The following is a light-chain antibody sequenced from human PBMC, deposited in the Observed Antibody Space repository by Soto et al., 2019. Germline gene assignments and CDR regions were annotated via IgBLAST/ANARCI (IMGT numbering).Light chain of an antibody. V-gene: IGKV1-5*03. CDR3: QQSFTTPLT. J-gene: IGKJ5*01. CDR2: TAS. Sequence: DIQMTQSPSALSASVGDRVTITCRASESASKWVAWYQQKPGRSPTLLIYTASTLQSGVPSRFSGSGSGTEFTLTISSLQPDDFATYFCQQSFTTPLTFGGGTRLEIK. CDR1: ESASKW.